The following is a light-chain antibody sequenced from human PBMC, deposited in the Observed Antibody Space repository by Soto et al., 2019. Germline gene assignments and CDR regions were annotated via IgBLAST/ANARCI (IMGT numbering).Light chain of an antibody. V-gene: IGLV2-14*01. CDR1: SSDIGCYNY. J-gene: IGLJ1*01. CDR2: DVS. CDR3: SSYISSSTYV. Sequence: QSALTQPASVSGSPGQSITISCTGTSSDIGCYNYVSWYQQYPGKAPKFMIYDVSNRPSGVSNRFSGSKSGNTASLTISGLQAEDEADYYCSSYISSSTYVFGTGTKLTVL.